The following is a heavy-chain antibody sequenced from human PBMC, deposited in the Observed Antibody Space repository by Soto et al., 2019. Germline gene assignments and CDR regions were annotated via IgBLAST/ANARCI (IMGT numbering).Heavy chain of an antibody. CDR2: ISGSGIST. CDR3: AKEPVGPDWYFDL. Sequence: DVQLLESGGGLVQPGGSLRLSCAASGFTFRSYAMSWVRQAPGKGLEWVSGISGSGISTHYADSVKGRFTVSRDNSKNTLSLQLTSLRAEDTAVYNCAKEPVGPDWYFDLWGRGTLVNVSS. J-gene: IGHJ2*01. CDR1: GFTFRSYA. V-gene: IGHV3-23*01.